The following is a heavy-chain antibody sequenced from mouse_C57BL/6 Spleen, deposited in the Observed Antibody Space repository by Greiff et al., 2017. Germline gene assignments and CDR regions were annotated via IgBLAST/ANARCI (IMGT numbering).Heavy chain of an antibody. CDR2: IWSGGST. J-gene: IGHJ3*01. V-gene: IGHV2-2*01. Sequence: VQLQQSGPGLVQPSQSLSITCTVSGFSLTSYGVHWVRQSPGKGLEWLGVIWSGGSTDYNAAFISRLSISKDNSKSQVFFKMNSLQADDTAIYYCARGLAYWGQGTLVTVSA. CDR3: ARGLAY. D-gene: IGHD3-1*01. CDR1: GFSLTSYG.